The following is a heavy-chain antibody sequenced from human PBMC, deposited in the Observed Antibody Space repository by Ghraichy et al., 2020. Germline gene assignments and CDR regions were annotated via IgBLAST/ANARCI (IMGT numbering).Heavy chain of an antibody. CDR3: ARASAVVRFYYYAAMDV. D-gene: IGHD4-23*01. CDR2: ITSSGKFI. CDR1: GFTLSDYS. J-gene: IGHJ6*02. V-gene: IGHV3-48*01. Sequence: GGSLRLSCAASGFTLSDYSINWVRQAPGKGLEWISYITSSGKFISYADSVKGRFTVSRDNAKNTLFLQMNSLRGEETAVYYCARASAVVRFYYYAAMDVWGQGTTVTVSS.